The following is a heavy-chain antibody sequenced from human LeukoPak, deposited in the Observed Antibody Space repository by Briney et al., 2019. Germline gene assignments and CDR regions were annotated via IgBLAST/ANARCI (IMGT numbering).Heavy chain of an antibody. CDR2: ISSSGSTI. CDR1: GFTFSDYY. D-gene: IGHD3-10*01. V-gene: IGHV3-11*04. CDR3: ARELGVRGVIINPAYFDY. J-gene: IGHJ4*02. Sequence: PGGSLRLSCAASGFTFSDYYMSWIRQAPGKGLEWVSYISSSGSTIYYADSVKGRFTISRDNAKNSLYLQMNSLRAEDTAVYYCARELGVRGVIINPAYFDYWGQGTLVTVSS.